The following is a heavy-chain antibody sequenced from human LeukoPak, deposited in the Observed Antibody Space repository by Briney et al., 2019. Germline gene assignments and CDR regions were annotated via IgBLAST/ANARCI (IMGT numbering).Heavy chain of an antibody. D-gene: IGHD6-19*01. CDR2: IRSKANSYAT. V-gene: IGHV3-73*01. CDR1: GFTFSNAW. CDR3: TRHGGIAVAGMADTDY. J-gene: IGHJ4*02. Sequence: GGSLRLSCAASGFTFSNAWMSWVRQASGKGLEWVGRIRSKANSYATAYAASVKGRFTISRDDSKNTAYLQMNSLKTEDTAVYYCTRHGGIAVAGMADTDYWGQGTLVTVSS.